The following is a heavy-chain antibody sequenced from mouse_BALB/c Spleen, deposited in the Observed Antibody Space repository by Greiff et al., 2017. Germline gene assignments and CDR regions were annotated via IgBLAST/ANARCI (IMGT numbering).Heavy chain of an antibody. V-gene: IGHV5-9-4*01. Sequence: EVKLMESGGGLVKPGGSLKLSCAASGFTFSSYAMSWVRQSPEKRLEWVAEISSGGSYTYYPDTVTGRFTISRDNAKNTLYLEMSSLRSGDTAMYYGAKEEEYGSSYNTHCMDYWGQGTSVTVSA. CDR3: AKEEEYGSSYNTHCMDY. CDR1: GFTFSSYA. D-gene: IGHD1-1*01. CDR2: ISSGGSYT. J-gene: IGHJ4*01.